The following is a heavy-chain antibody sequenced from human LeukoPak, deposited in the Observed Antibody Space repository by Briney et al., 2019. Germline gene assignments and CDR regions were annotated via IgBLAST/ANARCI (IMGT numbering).Heavy chain of an antibody. V-gene: IGHV4-4*07. Sequence: SETLSLTCTVSGGSISSYYWSWIRQPAGKGLEWIGRIYTRGSTNYNPSLKSRVTMSVDTSKNQFSLKLSSVTAADTAVYYCARSRSSEITMVRGVIRAFDIWGQGTMVTVSS. CDR1: GGSISSYY. D-gene: IGHD3-10*01. J-gene: IGHJ3*02. CDR3: ARSRSSEITMVRGVIRAFDI. CDR2: IYTRGST.